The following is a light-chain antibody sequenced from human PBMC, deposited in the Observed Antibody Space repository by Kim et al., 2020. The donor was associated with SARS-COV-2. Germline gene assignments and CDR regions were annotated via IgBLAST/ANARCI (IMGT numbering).Light chain of an antibody. CDR1: RGLSGW. V-gene: IGKV1-5*03. CDR3: LQYNTYPYS. J-gene: IGKJ2*03. Sequence: SASVSDIVTITCRASRGLSGWLAWYQQKPGKTPRLLIYKASSLEGGVPSRFCGTRSETEYTLTISSLQPDDFATYYCLQYNTYPYSFGQGTKLEI. CDR2: KAS.